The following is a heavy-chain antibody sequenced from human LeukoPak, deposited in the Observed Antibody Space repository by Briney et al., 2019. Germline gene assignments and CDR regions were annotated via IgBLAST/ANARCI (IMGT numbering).Heavy chain of an antibody. CDR2: IDYSGST. Sequence: SETLSLTCTVSGASISSYYWSWIRQPPGKGLECIGYIDYSGSTNYNPSLKSRVIISVDTPKTQFSLKLSSVIAADTAVYYCARHYYSDPFDYWGQGTLVTVSS. CDR1: GASISSYY. CDR3: ARHYYSDPFDY. D-gene: IGHD4-17*01. V-gene: IGHV4-59*01. J-gene: IGHJ4*02.